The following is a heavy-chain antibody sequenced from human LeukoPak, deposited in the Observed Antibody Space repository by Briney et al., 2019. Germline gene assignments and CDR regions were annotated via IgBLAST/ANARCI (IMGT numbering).Heavy chain of an antibody. Sequence: SETLSLTCTVSGDSISSGSYHWSWIRQPAGKGLEWIGCIYSNGDTKFNPSLKSRVTISLDTSKNQFSLKLSSATAADTAMYYCASRHSKQQPYYYYMDIWGKGTTVTVSS. V-gene: IGHV4-61*02. D-gene: IGHD6-13*01. CDR2: IYSNGDT. J-gene: IGHJ6*03. CDR3: ASRHSKQQPYYYYMDI. CDR1: GDSISSGSYH.